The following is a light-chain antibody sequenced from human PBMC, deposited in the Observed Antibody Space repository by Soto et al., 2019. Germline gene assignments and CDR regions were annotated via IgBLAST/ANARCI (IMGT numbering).Light chain of an antibody. J-gene: IGKJ5*01. CDR3: QQANSFPIT. V-gene: IGKV1-12*01. CDR2: SAS. Sequence: DIQMTQSPSTLSGSVGDRVAITCLASQTISSWLAWYQQKPGKAPKLLIYSASSLQRGVPSRFSGSGSGTDFTLTISSLQPEDFATYYCQQANSFPITFGHGTRLEIK. CDR1: QTISSW.